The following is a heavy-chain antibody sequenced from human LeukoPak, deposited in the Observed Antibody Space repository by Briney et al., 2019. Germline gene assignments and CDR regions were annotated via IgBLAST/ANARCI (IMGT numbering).Heavy chain of an antibody. J-gene: IGHJ4*02. V-gene: IGHV1-2*02. CDR3: AIFGVAGTAATDY. Sequence: ASVKVSCKASGHTFTGYYMHWVRQAPGQGLEWMGWINPNSGGTNYAQKFQGRVTMTRDTSISTAYLELSRLRSDDTAVYYCAIFGVAGTAATDYWGQGTLVTVSS. CDR1: GHTFTGYY. D-gene: IGHD6-19*01. CDR2: INPNSGGT.